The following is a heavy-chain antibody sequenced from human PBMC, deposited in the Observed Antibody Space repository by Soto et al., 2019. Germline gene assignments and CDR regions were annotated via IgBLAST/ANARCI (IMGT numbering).Heavy chain of an antibody. CDR2: IDYSGST. V-gene: IGHV4-39*01. D-gene: IGHD4-17*01. CDR1: GGSISSSSYY. CDR3: ARPLYGGTFDY. Sequence: QLQLQESGPGLVKPSETLSLTCTVSGGSISSSSYYWGWIRQPPGKGLEWIGSIDYSGSTYYNPSLKSRVTISVDTSKNQFSLKLSSVTAADTAVYYCARPLYGGTFDYWGQGTLVTVSS. J-gene: IGHJ4*02.